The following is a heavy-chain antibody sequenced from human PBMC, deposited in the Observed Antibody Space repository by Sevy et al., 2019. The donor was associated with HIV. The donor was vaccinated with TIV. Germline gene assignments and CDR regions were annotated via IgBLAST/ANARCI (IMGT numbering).Heavy chain of an antibody. CDR3: AKGGGHYDPDEIGYYFYYYNMDV. D-gene: IGHD3-22*01. CDR1: GFSFDSYG. J-gene: IGHJ6*03. Sequence: GGSLRLSCAVSGFSFDSYGMTWVRQAPGKGLEWVSGISVSGTRTYYADSVKGRFIISRDNSKNTLYLQMNSLRSEDTAIYYCAKGGGHYDPDEIGYYFYYYNMDVWGKGTTVTVSS. CDR2: ISVSGTRT. V-gene: IGHV3-23*01.